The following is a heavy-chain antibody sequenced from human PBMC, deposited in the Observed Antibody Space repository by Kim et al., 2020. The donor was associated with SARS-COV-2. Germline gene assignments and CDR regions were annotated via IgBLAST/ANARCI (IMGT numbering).Heavy chain of an antibody. CDR3: ARDPQWLDPAPYDWFDP. CDR2: ISSSSSYI. CDR1: GFTFSSYS. J-gene: IGHJ5*02. D-gene: IGHD6-19*01. V-gene: IGHV3-21*01. Sequence: GGSLRLSCAASGFTFSSYSMNWVRQAPGKGLEWVSSISSSSSYIYYADSVKGRFTISRDNAKNSLYLQMNSLRAEDTAVYYCARDPQWLDPAPYDWFDPWGQGTLVTVSS.